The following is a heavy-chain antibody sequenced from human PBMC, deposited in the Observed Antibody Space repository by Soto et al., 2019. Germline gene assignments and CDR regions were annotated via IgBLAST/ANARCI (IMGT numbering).Heavy chain of an antibody. CDR3: ARAYYDFWSGYYTSYYYYYGMDV. V-gene: IGHV1-18*01. CDR1: GYTFTSYG. J-gene: IGHJ6*02. CDR2: ISAYNGNT. D-gene: IGHD3-3*01. Sequence: ASVKVSCKASGYTFTSYGISWVRQAPGQGLEWMGWISAYNGNTNYAHKLQGRATVTTDTSTSTAYMELRSLRSDDTAVYYCARAYYDFWSGYYTSYYYYYGMDVWGQGTTVTVSS.